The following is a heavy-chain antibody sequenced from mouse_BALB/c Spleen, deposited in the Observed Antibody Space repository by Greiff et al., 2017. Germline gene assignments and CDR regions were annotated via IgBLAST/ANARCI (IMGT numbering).Heavy chain of an antibody. J-gene: IGHJ4*01. D-gene: IGHD2-4*01. CDR3: ARSYDYDNAMDY. CDR2: ISTYYGNT. V-gene: IGHV1-67*01. CDR1: GYTFTDYA. Sequence: QVQLKQSGPELVRPGVSVKISCKGSGYTFTDYAMHWVKQSHAKSLEWIGVISTYYGNTNYNQKFKGKATMTVDKSSSTAYMELARLTSEDSAIYYCARSYDYDNAMDYWGQGTSVTVSS.